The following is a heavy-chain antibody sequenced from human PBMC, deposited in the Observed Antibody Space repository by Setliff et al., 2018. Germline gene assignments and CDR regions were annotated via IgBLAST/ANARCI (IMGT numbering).Heavy chain of an antibody. CDR1: GYMFRSYG. V-gene: IGHV1-18*01. CDR3: ARSFSSGFYHQRDAYDI. Sequence: GASVKVSCKASGYMFRSYGINWIRQAPGQGPEWMGWISAYNDNTNSAEKFQDRITITADTSTSTSYMELRSLTSDDTAVYFCARSFSSGFYHQRDAYDIWGQGTLVTVS. CDR2: ISAYNDNT. J-gene: IGHJ3*02. D-gene: IGHD3-22*01.